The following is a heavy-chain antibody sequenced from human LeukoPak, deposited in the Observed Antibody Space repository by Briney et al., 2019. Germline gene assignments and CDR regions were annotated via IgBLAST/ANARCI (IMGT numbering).Heavy chain of an antibody. CDR1: GFTFSSYA. CDR3: AKDRLGFLGYFQH. J-gene: IGHJ1*01. V-gene: IGHV3-23*01. D-gene: IGHD4-11*01. CDR2: ITGSGGST. Sequence: GGSLRLSCAASGFTFSSYAMNWVRQAPGRGLEWVSVITGSGGSTYHADSVKGRFTISRDNPKNTLYLQMNSLRAEDTAVYYCAKDRLGFLGYFQHWGEGTLVTVSS.